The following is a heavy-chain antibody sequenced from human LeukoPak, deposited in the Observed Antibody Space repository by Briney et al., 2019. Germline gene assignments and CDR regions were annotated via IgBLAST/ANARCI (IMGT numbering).Heavy chain of an antibody. V-gene: IGHV3-23*01. D-gene: IGHD3-22*01. Sequence: GGSLRLSCAASGFTFSTYAMSWVRQAPGKGLEWVSAISGSGGSTYYADSVKGRFTISRDNSKNTLYLQMNSLRAEDTAVYYCAKDRYDSYYFDYWGQGTLVTVSS. CDR3: AKDRYDSYYFDY. CDR1: GFTFSTYA. J-gene: IGHJ4*02. CDR2: ISGSGGST.